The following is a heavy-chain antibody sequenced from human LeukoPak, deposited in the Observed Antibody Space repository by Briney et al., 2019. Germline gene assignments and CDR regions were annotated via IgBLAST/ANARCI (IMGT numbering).Heavy chain of an antibody. CDR1: GGSISSGDYY. V-gene: IGHV4-30-4*01. J-gene: IGHJ5*02. CDR2: IYYSGST. Sequence: SETLSLTCTVSGGSISSGDYYWSWIRQPPGKGLEWIGYIYYSGSTYYNPSLKSRDTISVDTSKNQFSLKLSSVTTADTAVYYCARAEDLNWFDPWGQGTLVTVSS. CDR3: ARAEDLNWFDP.